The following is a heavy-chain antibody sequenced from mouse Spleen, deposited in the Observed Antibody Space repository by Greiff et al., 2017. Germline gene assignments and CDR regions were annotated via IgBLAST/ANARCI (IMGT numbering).Heavy chain of an antibody. CDR2: ISYDGSN. Sequence: EVQVVESGPGLVKPSQSLSLTCSVTGYSITSGYYWNWIRQFPGNKLEWMGYISYDGSNNYNPSLKNRISITRDTSKNQFFLKLNSVTTEDTATYYCARGDYGSMYYFDYWGQGTTLTVSS. V-gene: IGHV3-6*01. CDR3: ARGDYGSMYYFDY. D-gene: IGHD1-1*01. CDR1: GYSITSGYY. J-gene: IGHJ2*01.